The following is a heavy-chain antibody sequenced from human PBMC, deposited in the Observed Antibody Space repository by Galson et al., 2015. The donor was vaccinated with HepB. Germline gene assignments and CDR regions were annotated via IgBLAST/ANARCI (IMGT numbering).Heavy chain of an antibody. CDR1: GFTFSSYG. D-gene: IGHD3-22*01. Sequence: SLRLSCAASGFTFSSYGMHWVRQAPGKGLEWVAFIRYDGSNKYYADSVKGRFTISRDNSKNTLYLQMNSLRAEDTAVYYCAKDQGGYRLTAFDYWGQGTLVTVSS. V-gene: IGHV3-30*02. CDR2: IRYDGSNK. J-gene: IGHJ4*02. CDR3: AKDQGGYRLTAFDY.